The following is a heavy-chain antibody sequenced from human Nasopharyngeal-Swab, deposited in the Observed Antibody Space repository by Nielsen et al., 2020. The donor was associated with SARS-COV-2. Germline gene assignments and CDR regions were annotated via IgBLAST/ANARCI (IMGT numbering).Heavy chain of an antibody. CDR3: AREGQIFGVVDYYYYGLDV. J-gene: IGHJ6*02. Sequence: GGSLRLSCEASGFTFSSYSMNWVRQAPGKGLEGVSSISSSSSYIYYADSVKGRFTISRDNAKNSLYLQMNSLRAEDTAVYYCAREGQIFGVVDYYYYGLDVWGQGTTVTVSS. CDR2: ISSSSSYI. V-gene: IGHV3-21*01. D-gene: IGHD3-3*01. CDR1: GFTFSSYS.